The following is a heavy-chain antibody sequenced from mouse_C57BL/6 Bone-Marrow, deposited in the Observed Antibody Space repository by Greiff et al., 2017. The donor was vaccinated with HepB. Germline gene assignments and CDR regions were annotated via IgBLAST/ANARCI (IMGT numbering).Heavy chain of an antibody. V-gene: IGHV1-82*01. CDR2: IYPGDGDT. J-gene: IGHJ4*01. Sequence: VQRVESGPELVKPGASVKISCKASGYAFSSSWMNWVKQRPGKGLEWIGRIYPGDGDTNYNGKFKGKATLTADKSSSTAYMQLSSLTSEDSAVYFCARDYYDYAMDYWGQGTSVTVSS. CDR3: ARDYYDYAMDY. D-gene: IGHD1-1*01. CDR1: GYAFSSSW.